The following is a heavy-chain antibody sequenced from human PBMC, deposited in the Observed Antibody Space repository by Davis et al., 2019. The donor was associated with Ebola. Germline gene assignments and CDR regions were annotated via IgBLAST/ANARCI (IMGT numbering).Heavy chain of an antibody. D-gene: IGHD3-10*01. CDR2: ISFSMSTI. CDR3: VRERGIRYYDL. J-gene: IGHJ2*01. CDR1: GFSPGSYD. V-gene: IGHV3-48*03. Sequence: GGCLRLSCAASGFSPGSYDMNWVRQVPGKGLEWLSHISFSMSTIYYAGSVRGRFTISRDNAENTLYLQMNSLGVEDTAIYYCVRERGIRYYDLWGRGTLVTVSS.